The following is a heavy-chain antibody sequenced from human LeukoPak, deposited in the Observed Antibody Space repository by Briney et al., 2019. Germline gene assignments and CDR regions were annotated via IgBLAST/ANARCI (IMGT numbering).Heavy chain of an antibody. CDR1: GGSISSYY. CDR3: ARLRITMVRGVLFDY. J-gene: IGHJ4*02. V-gene: IGHV4-59*08. CDR2: IYYSGST. D-gene: IGHD3-10*01. Sequence: PSETLSLTCTVSGGSISSYYWSWIRQPPGKGLEWIGYIYYSGSTNYNPSLKSRVTISVDTSKNQFSLKLSSVTAADTAVYYCARLRITMVRGVLFDYWGQGTLVTVSS.